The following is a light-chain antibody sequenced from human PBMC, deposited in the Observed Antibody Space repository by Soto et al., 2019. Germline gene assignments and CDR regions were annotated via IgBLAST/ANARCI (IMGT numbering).Light chain of an antibody. CDR2: RNN. V-gene: IGLV1-47*01. CDR3: AAWEDSLSAVV. Sequence: QSALTQPPSASGTPGQRVTISCSGSSSNIGSNYVYWYQQLPGTAPKLLIYRNNQRPSGVPDRFSGSKSGTSASRAISGLRSEDEADYYCAAWEDSLSAVVFGGGTKLTVL. CDR1: SSNIGSNY. J-gene: IGLJ2*01.